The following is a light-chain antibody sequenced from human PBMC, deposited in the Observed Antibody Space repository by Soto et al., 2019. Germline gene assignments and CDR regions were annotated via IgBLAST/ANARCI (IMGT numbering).Light chain of an antibody. V-gene: IGLV2-14*01. Sequence: QSALTQPASVSGSPGQSITISCTGASSDAGAFNYVSWYQQHPGKAPKLLIYEVSNRPSGLSNRFSGSKSGNTASLTISGLQAEDEADYYCSSYTSSTTRVFGGGTKVTVL. CDR1: SSDAGAFNY. J-gene: IGLJ2*01. CDR3: SSYTSSTTRV. CDR2: EVS.